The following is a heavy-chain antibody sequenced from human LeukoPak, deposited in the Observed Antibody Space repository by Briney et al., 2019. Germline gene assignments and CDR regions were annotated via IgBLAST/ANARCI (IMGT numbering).Heavy chain of an antibody. CDR1: GFTFSSYA. V-gene: IGHV3-21*01. D-gene: IGHD1-26*01. CDR2: ISSSSSYI. J-gene: IGHJ4*02. CDR3: ASFSGSSPLDY. Sequence: GGSLRLSCAASGFTFSSYAMSWVRQAPGKGLEWVSSISSSSSYIYYADSVKGRFTISRDNAKNSLYLQMNSLRAEDTAVYYCASFSGSSPLDYWGQGTLVTVSS.